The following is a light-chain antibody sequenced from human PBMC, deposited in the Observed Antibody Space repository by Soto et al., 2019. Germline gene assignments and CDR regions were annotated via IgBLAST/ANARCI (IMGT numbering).Light chain of an antibody. CDR1: SSDVGGCNY. CDR2: EVT. CDR3: SSYTSSSTRL. J-gene: IGLJ2*01. Sequence: QSVLTQPASVSGSPGQSITISCTGTSSDVGGCNYVSWYQQHPGNAPKLMIYEVTNRPSGVSNRFSGSKSGNTASLTISGLQAEDEADYYCSSYTSSSTRLFGGGTKVTVL. V-gene: IGLV2-14*01.